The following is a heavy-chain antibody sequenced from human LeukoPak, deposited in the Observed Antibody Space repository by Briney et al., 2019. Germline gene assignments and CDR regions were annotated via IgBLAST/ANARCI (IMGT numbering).Heavy chain of an antibody. CDR3: AREGYYDSSGYSIRFSY. Sequence: PGGSLRLSCAASGFTFATFAMSWVRQAPGKGLEWVSGMVGSGESYYAGSVKGRFTMSRDNSKTTVYLQMNSLRAEDTAVYYCAREGYYDSSGYSIRFSYWGQGTLVTVSS. D-gene: IGHD3-22*01. V-gene: IGHV3-23*01. CDR1: GFTFATFA. CDR2: MVGSGES. J-gene: IGHJ4*02.